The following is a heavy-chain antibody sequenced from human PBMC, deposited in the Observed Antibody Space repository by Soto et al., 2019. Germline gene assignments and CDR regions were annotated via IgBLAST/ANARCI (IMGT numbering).Heavy chain of an antibody. CDR2: IVPIFGVT. CDR3: ARMVGELPYFDY. CDR1: GHTSNKYS. V-gene: IGHV1-69*17. Sequence: VQLVQSGAEVEKPGSSAKVSCKASGHTSNKYSITWVRQVPGQGLEWMGGIVPIFGVTNYAQKFKGRVTITADTSTSTAYMELSSLRSEDTAVYYCARMVGELPYFDYWGQGTLVTVSS. D-gene: IGHD3-10*01. J-gene: IGHJ4*02.